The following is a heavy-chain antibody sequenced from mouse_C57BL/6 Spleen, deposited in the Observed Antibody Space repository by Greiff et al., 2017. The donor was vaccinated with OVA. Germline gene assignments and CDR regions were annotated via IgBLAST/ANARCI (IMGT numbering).Heavy chain of an antibody. Sequence: QVQLQQSGAELVMPGASVKLSCKASGYTFTSYWMHWVKQRPGQGLEWIGEIDPSDSYTNYNQKFKGKSTLTVDKSSSTAYMQLSSLTSEDSAVYYCARGYDYDGYAMDYWGQGTSVTVSS. CDR2: IDPSDSYT. V-gene: IGHV1-69*01. CDR3: ARGYDYDGYAMDY. D-gene: IGHD2-4*01. J-gene: IGHJ4*01. CDR1: GYTFTSYW.